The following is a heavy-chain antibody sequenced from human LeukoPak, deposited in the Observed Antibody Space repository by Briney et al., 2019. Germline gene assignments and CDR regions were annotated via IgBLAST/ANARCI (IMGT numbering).Heavy chain of an antibody. V-gene: IGHV5-51*01. J-gene: IGHJ3*02. D-gene: IGHD2-21*02. CDR3: AIHVVVVTYVPDAFDI. CDR1: GFRFIDQW. Sequence: GESLKISCKASGFRFIDQWIGWVRQKPGKDLEWMGIIYPDGSHTAYSPSFQGQVTISADRSITTAYLHWSSLRASDTAIYYCAIHVVVVTYVPDAFDIWGQGTMVTVSS. CDR2: IYPDGSHT.